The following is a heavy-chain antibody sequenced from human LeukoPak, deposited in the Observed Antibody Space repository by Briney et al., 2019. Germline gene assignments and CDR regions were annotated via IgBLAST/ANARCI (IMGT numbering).Heavy chain of an antibody. CDR2: IYPGDSDT. D-gene: IGHD3-10*01. CDR1: GYSFTSYW. Sequence: GESLKIPCKGSGYSFTSYWIGWVRQMPGKGLEWRGIIYPGDSDTRYSPSFQGQVTISADKSISTAYLQWSSLKASDTAMYYCARPIPRKYYYGSGSIYYFDYWGQGTLVTVSS. V-gene: IGHV5-51*01. J-gene: IGHJ4*02. CDR3: ARPIPRKYYYGSGSIYYFDY.